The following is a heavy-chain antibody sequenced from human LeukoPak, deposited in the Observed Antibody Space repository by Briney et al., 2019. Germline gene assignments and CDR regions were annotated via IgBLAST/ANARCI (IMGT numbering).Heavy chain of an antibody. CDR3: AKCPMIVVVTETFDY. V-gene: IGHV3-23*01. J-gene: IGHJ4*02. CDR2: ISGSGGST. CDR1: GFTFSNYG. Sequence: PGGSLRLSCEASGFTFSNYGMHWVRQAPGKGLEWVSAISGSGGSTYYADSVKGRFTISRDNSKNTLYLQMNSLRAEDTAVYYCAKCPMIVVVTETFDYWGQGTLVTVSS. D-gene: IGHD3-22*01.